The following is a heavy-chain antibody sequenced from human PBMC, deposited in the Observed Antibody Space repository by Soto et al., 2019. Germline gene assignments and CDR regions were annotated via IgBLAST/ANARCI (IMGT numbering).Heavy chain of an antibody. CDR3: ARDGGLLARGGAFDI. D-gene: IGHD2-15*01. Sequence: QVQLQESGPGLVKPSETLSLTCTVSGGSVSSGSYYWSWIRQPPGKGLEWIGYIYYSGSTNYNPSLKSRVTISVDTSKNQFSLKLSSVTAADTAVYYCARDGGLLARGGAFDIWGQGTMVTVSS. CDR1: GGSVSSGSYY. V-gene: IGHV4-61*01. J-gene: IGHJ3*02. CDR2: IYYSGST.